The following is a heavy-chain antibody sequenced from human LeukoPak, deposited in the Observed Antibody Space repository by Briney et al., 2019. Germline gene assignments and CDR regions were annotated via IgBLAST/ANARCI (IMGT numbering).Heavy chain of an antibody. CDR2: IYYSGST. D-gene: IGHD6-19*01. CDR1: GGSISSYY. CDR3: ARVDSSGWYGLRGYFDY. J-gene: IGHJ4*02. Sequence: SETLSLTCTVSGGSISSYYWSWIRQPPGEGLEWIGYIYYSGSTNYNPSLKSRVTISVDTSKNQFSLKLSSVTAADTAVYYCARVDSSGWYGLRGYFDYWGQGTLVTVSS. V-gene: IGHV4-59*12.